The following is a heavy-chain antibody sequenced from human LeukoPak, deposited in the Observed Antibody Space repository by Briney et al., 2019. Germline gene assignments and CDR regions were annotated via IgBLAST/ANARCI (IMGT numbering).Heavy chain of an antibody. CDR2: IRSRANNYGP. J-gene: IGHJ4*02. CDR3: TRHMEILTGYFDY. CDR1: GFSFSDSA. D-gene: IGHD3-9*01. Sequence: GGSLRLSCAASGFSFSDSAIHWVRQASGIGLEWVGRIRSRANNYGPAYAASLEGRFSVSRDDSKNTAYLHMNSLKPEDTAVYYCTRHMEILTGYFDYWGQGTLVIVSS. V-gene: IGHV3-73*01.